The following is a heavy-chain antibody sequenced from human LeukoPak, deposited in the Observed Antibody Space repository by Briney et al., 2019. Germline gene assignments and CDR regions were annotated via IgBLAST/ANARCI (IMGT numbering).Heavy chain of an antibody. V-gene: IGHV4-34*01. D-gene: IGHD6-19*01. CDR2: INHSGST. CDR1: GGSFSGYY. J-gene: IGHJ4*02. Sequence: PSETLSLTCAVYGGSFSGYYWSWIRQPPGKGLEWIGEINHSGSTNYNPSLKSRVTISVDTSKNQFSLKLSSVTAADTAVYYCARARRLPRYSGGWSDYWGQGTLVTVSS. CDR3: ARARRLPRYSGGWSDY.